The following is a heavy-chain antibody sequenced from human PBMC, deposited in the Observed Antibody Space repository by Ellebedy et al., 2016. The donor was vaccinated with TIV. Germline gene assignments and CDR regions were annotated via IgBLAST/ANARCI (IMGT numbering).Heavy chain of an antibody. CDR3: ARAQRPDYYGSGSYYNAPFDY. CDR1: EFTFSSYA. V-gene: IGHV3-21*01. Sequence: GESLKISXAASEFTFSSYAMNWVRQAPGKGLEWVSSISSSGNYIYYADSVKGRFTISRDNAKNSLYLQMNSLRAEDTAVYYCARAQRPDYYGSGSYYNAPFDYWGQGTLVTVSS. J-gene: IGHJ4*02. D-gene: IGHD3-10*01. CDR2: ISSSGNYI.